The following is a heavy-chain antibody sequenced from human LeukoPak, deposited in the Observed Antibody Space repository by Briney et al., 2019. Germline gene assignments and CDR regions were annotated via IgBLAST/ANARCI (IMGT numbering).Heavy chain of an antibody. CDR1: GYSISSGYY. J-gene: IGHJ4*02. Sequence: SETLSLTCTVSGYSISSGYYWGWIRQPPGKGLEWIGSIYHSGRTFYNPSLKSRVTISVDTSKNQFSLKLTSVTAADTAVYYCARGSSGYYFDYWGQGTLVTVSS. CDR2: IYHSGRT. CDR3: ARGSSGYYFDY. V-gene: IGHV4-38-2*02. D-gene: IGHD3-22*01.